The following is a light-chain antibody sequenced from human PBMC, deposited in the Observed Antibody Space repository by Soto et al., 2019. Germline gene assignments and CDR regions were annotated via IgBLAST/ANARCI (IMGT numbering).Light chain of an antibody. Sequence: IPMTQSPSSLSASMGHMVAITCRASHAVSSSLAWYQQNPGTPPQLLICAASTLQSVAPSWFSGSGSGTYFTLTISVLQPEDLATYYCQSYNTARPTFGQGTRLEIK. J-gene: IGKJ5*01. V-gene: IGKV1-27*01. CDR3: QSYNTARPT. CDR2: AAS. CDR1: HAVSSS.